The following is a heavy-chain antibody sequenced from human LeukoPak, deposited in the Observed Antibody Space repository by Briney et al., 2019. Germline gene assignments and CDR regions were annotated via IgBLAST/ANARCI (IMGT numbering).Heavy chain of an antibody. V-gene: IGHV3-11*04. D-gene: IGHD3-10*01. CDR2: ISSSGSTI. J-gene: IGHJ4*02. CDR3: ARGNTMIRGVIYDY. Sequence: GGSLRLSCAASGFTFSDYYMSWIRQAPGKGLELVSYISSSGSTIYYADSVKGRFTISRDNAKNSLYLQMNSLRAEDTAAYYCARGNTMIRGVIYDYWGQGTLVTVSS. CDR1: GFTFSDYY.